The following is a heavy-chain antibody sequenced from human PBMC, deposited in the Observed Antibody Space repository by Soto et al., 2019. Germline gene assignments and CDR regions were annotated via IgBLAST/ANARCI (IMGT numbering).Heavy chain of an antibody. CDR1: GFAFSAYA. J-gene: IGHJ6*02. CDR2: ISYDGSDK. D-gene: IGHD1-1*01. CDR3: ARDRGRTDYYAMDV. Sequence: SLRLSCAAPGFAFSAYAMHWVRQAPGKGLEWVSLISYDGSDKYYADSVKGRFTISRDNSKSTLYLQMSSLRADDTAVYFCARDRGRTDYYAMDVWGQGTTVTVSS. V-gene: IGHV3-30-3*01.